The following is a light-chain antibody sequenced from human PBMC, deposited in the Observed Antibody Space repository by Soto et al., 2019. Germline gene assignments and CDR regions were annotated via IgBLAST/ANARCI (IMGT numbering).Light chain of an antibody. Sequence: QSVLTQPPSASETPGQRVTISCSGSSSNIGSNTVDWFQQLPGTAPKLLMYNTDQRPSGVPDRFSGSKSGTSASLAISGLQSEDEADYYCAAWDDSLSAVVFGGGTQLTVL. CDR3: AAWDDSLSAVV. V-gene: IGLV1-44*01. CDR2: NTD. CDR1: SSNIGSNT. J-gene: IGLJ2*01.